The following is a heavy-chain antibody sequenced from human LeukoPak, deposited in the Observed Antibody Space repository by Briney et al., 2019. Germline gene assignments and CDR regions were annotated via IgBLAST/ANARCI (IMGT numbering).Heavy chain of an antibody. V-gene: IGHV1-46*01. CDR2: INPSGGST. CDR3: ARAGTGDGVDY. CDR1: GYTFTSYY. J-gene: IGHJ4*02. Sequence: ASVNVSCKASGYTFTSYYMHWVRQAPGQGLEWMGIINPSGGSTSYAQKFQGRVTMTRDTSTSTVYMELSSLRSEDTAVYYCARAGTGDGVDYWGQGTLVTVSS. D-gene: IGHD7-27*01.